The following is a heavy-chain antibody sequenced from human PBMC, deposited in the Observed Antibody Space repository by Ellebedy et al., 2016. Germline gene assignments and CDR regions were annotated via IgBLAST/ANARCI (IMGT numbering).Heavy chain of an antibody. CDR3: AKDRLPYYYGSGSSYALDY. D-gene: IGHD3-10*01. CDR2: ISGSGGST. J-gene: IGHJ4*02. V-gene: IGHV3-23*01. Sequence: GESLKISXAVSGFTFSSYAMSWVRQAPGKGLEWVSAISGSGGSTYYADSVKGRFTISRDNSKNTLYLQMNSLRAEDTAVYYCAKDRLPYYYGSGSSYALDYWGQGTLVTVSS. CDR1: GFTFSSYA.